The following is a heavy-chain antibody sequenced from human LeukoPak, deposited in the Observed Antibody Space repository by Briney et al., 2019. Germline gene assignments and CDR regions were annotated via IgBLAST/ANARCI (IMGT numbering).Heavy chain of an antibody. CDR1: AFTFCTYS. Sequence: GGSLRLSCVASAFTFCTYSMHWVRQAPGKGLEWVSSISGSTSYIYYADSVRGRFTISRDNAKNSLYLQMNSLRPEDTAVYYCARGSDFVWGSYRPYFDYWGQGTLVTVSS. CDR3: ARGSDFVWGSYRPYFDY. D-gene: IGHD3-16*02. J-gene: IGHJ4*02. V-gene: IGHV3-21*01. CDR2: ISGSTSYI.